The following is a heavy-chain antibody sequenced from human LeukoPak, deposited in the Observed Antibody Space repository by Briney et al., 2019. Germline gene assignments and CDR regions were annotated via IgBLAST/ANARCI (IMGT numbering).Heavy chain of an antibody. CDR2: ISYDGSNK. Sequence: PGGSLRLSCAASGFTFSSYAMHWVRQAPGKGLEWVAVISYDGSNKYYADSVKGRFTISRDNSKNTLYLQMNSLRAEDTAVYYCAKAPPPPAEEGAFDIWGQGTMVTVSS. V-gene: IGHV3-30*04. CDR3: AKAPPPPAEEGAFDI. J-gene: IGHJ3*02. CDR1: GFTFSSYA.